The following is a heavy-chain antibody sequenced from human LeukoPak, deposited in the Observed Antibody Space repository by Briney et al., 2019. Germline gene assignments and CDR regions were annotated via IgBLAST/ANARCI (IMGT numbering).Heavy chain of an antibody. Sequence: GGSPRLSCAASGFTFSSYSMYWVRQAPGKGLEWVSSISSSSSYIYYADSVKGRFTISRDNAKNSLYLQMNSLRAEDTAVYYCARGYYDSSGYYPYYFDYWGQGTLVTVSS. CDR3: ARGYYDSSGYYPYYFDY. V-gene: IGHV3-21*01. D-gene: IGHD3-22*01. J-gene: IGHJ4*02. CDR2: ISSSSSYI. CDR1: GFTFSSYS.